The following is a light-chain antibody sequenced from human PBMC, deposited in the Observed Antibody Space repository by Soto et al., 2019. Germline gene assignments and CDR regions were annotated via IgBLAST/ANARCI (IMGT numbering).Light chain of an antibody. CDR1: RSVSAGY. CDR3: QQYGGLPWT. CDR2: AAS. J-gene: IGKJ1*01. V-gene: IGKV3-20*01. Sequence: EIVLTQTPGTLSLSPGDRATLSCRASRSVSAGYLAWYQQKPGQAPRLLIYAASRRATGIPDRFSGSGSGTDFVLTISRLEPEDLAVYYCQQYGGLPWTFVHGTKVEIK.